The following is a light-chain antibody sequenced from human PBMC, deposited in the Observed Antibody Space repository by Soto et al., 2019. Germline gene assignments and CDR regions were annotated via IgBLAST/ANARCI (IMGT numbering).Light chain of an antibody. Sequence: QSVLTPPASVSESPGQSITISCTGTSSDVGGYQYVSWYQQHPGKAPKLMIYDVSYRPSGVTNRCSGSKSGNTASLAISGLQGEDQADYYCASYTTSNSPWVFGGGTKLTVL. V-gene: IGLV2-14*03. CDR2: DVS. CDR1: SSDVGGYQY. CDR3: ASYTTSNSPWV. J-gene: IGLJ3*02.